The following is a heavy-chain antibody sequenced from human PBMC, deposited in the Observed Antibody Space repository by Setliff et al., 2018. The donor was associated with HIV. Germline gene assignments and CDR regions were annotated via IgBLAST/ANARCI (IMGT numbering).Heavy chain of an antibody. CDR3: ALSSTTTRPYNWFDP. Sequence: SVKVSCKASGGSFTSYAISWVRQAPGQGLEWMGGIIPLLPITKYAQKFQGRVTITADKSTSTAYMELRRLRSEDTAVYYCALSSTTTRPYNWFDPWGQGTLVTVSS. CDR2: IIPLLPIT. V-gene: IGHV1-69*10. D-gene: IGHD1-1*01. CDR1: GGSFTSYA. J-gene: IGHJ5*02.